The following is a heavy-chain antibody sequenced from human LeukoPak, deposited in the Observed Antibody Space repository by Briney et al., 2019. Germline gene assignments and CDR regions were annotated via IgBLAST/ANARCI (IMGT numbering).Heavy chain of an antibody. D-gene: IGHD3-22*01. CDR3: ARRVVTMVRGVIRTNYYDSSGYYSYYFDY. CDR2: IYYSGST. CDR1: DGSISSSSYY. V-gene: IGHV4-39*01. J-gene: IGHJ4*02. Sequence: PSETLSLTCTVSDGSISSSSYYWGWIRQPPGKGLEWIGSIYYSGSTYYNPSLKSRVTISVDTSKNQFSLKLSSVTAADTAVYYCARRVVTMVRGVIRTNYYDSSGYYSYYFDYWGQGTLVTVSS.